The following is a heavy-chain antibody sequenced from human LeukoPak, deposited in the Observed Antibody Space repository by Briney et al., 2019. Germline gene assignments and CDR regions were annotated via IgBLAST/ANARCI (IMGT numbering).Heavy chain of an antibody. D-gene: IGHD1-26*01. CDR1: GFTFSSYE. Sequence: GGSLRLSCAASGFTFSSYEMNWVHQAPGKGLEWVSYISSSGSTIYYADSVKGRFTISRDNAKNSLYLQMNSLRAEDTAVYYCARIGVPGSYLTGAFDIWGQGTMVTVSS. CDR2: ISSSGSTI. J-gene: IGHJ3*02. V-gene: IGHV3-48*03. CDR3: ARIGVPGSYLTGAFDI.